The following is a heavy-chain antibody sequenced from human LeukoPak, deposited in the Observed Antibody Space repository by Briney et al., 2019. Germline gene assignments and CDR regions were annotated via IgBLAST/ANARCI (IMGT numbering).Heavy chain of an antibody. Sequence: PGGSLRLSCAASGFTFSSYEMNWVRQAPGKGLEWVSYISSSGSTIYYADSVKGRFTISRDDAKNSLYLQMNSLRAEDTAVYYCARDYDVSGSYGGWGQGTLVTVSS. CDR3: ARDYDVSGSYGG. CDR1: GFTFSSYE. V-gene: IGHV3-48*03. CDR2: ISSSGSTI. D-gene: IGHD1-26*01. J-gene: IGHJ4*02.